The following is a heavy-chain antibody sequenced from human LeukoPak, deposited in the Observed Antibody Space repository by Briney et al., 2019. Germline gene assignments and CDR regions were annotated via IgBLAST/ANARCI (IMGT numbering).Heavy chain of an antibody. D-gene: IGHD3-22*01. J-gene: IGHJ4*02. CDR2: ISYDGSNK. CDR3: ARDQEYYYDSSGYYFFY. V-gene: IGHV3-30*04. Sequence: GRSLRLSCAASGFTFSSYPMHWVRQAPGKGLEWVAVISYDGSNKYYADSVKGRFTISRDNSKNTLYLQMNSLRAEDTAVYYCARDQEYYYDSSGYYFFYWGQGTLVTVSS. CDR1: GFTFSSYP.